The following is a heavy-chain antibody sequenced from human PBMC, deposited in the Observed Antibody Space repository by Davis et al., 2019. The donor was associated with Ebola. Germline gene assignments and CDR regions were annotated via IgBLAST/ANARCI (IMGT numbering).Heavy chain of an antibody. D-gene: IGHD3-22*01. Sequence: GESLKISCAASGFTFSSYSMNWVRQAPGKGLEWVSYISSSSSTIYYADSVKGRFTISRDNAKNSLYLQMNSLRAEDTAVYYCASLQYYYDSSGYYYYYYYGMDVWGQGTTVTVSS. CDR2: ISSSSSTI. CDR3: ASLQYYYDSSGYYYYYYYGMDV. CDR1: GFTFSSYS. J-gene: IGHJ6*02. V-gene: IGHV3-48*01.